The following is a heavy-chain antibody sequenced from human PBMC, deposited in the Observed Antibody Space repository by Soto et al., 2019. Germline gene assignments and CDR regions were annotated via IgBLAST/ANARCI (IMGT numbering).Heavy chain of an antibody. D-gene: IGHD1-1*01. CDR3: ASGHDAYKVRY. V-gene: IGHV4-31*03. CDR2: IYYTGNT. Sequence: QVQLQESGPGRVKPSQTLSLTCTVSGGSISSGGTGSYWTWIRQLPGKGLEWLGYIYYTGNTYYNPSLKSRPTISIDTSENQFSLKLTSVTAADTAVYFCASGHDAYKVRYWGQGTLVTVSS. J-gene: IGHJ4*02. CDR1: GGSISSGGTGSY.